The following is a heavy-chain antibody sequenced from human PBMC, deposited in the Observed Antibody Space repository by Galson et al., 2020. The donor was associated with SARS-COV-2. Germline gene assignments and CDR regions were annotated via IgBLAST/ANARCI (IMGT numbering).Heavy chain of an antibody. CDR2: INPSSGGT. CDR3: ARDRDTMFVALDI. CDR1: GYTFRDSY. J-gene: IGHJ3*02. V-gene: IGHV1-2*02. D-gene: IGHD3-10*02. Sequence: ASLKVSCKASGYTFRDSYVHWVRRDPGQGLEWMGWINPSSGGTNYAQKFQGRVTMTRDTSISTAYMELSRLRSDDTAVYYCARDRDTMFVALDIWGQGTMVTVSS.